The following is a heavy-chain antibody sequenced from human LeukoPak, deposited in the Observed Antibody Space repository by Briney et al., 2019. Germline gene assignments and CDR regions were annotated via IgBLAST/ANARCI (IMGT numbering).Heavy chain of an antibody. CDR1: GFNFNSYT. V-gene: IGHV3-23*05. J-gene: IGHJ6*02. CDR2: ILASGSPT. Sequence: GGSLRLSCAASGFNFNSYTMNWVRQAPGEGLQWVANILASGSPTYYADSVKGRFTISRDNSKNTLYLQMNSLRAEDTAVYHCARYRYYYGSGSYYYYGMDVWGQGTTVTVSS. D-gene: IGHD3-10*01. CDR3: ARYRYYYGSGSYYYYGMDV.